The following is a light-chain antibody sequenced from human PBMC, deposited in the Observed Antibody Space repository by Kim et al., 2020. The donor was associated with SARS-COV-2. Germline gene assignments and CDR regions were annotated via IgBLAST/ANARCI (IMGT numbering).Light chain of an antibody. V-gene: IGKV3D-20*02. Sequence: LSPGERATLSSRASQSVRSNFLAGCQHRPGQAPRLLIYGASIRATGIPDRFSGSGSGTDFTLTISRLEPEDFAVYYCQQRYDWPLTYGGGTKLEI. CDR2: GAS. J-gene: IGKJ4*01. CDR1: QSVRSNF. CDR3: QQRYDWPLT.